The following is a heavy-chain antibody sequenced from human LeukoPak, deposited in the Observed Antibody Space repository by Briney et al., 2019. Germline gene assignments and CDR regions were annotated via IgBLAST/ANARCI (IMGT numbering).Heavy chain of an antibody. CDR1: GYTFTSYD. V-gene: IGHV1-8*01. CDR2: MNPNSGNT. J-gene: IGHJ4*02. CDR3: ARGRYCSGGSCYPLIFSY. D-gene: IGHD2-15*01. Sequence: ASVKVSCKASGYTFTSYDINWVRQATGQGLEWMGWMNPNSGNTGYAQKFQGRVTMTRNTSISTAYMELSSLRSEDTAVYYCARGRYCSGGSCYPLIFSYWGQGTLVTVSS.